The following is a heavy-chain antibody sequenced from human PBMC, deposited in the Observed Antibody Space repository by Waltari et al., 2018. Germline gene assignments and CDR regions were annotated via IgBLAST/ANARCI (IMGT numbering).Heavy chain of an antibody. D-gene: IGHD5-18*01. V-gene: IGHV3-23*01. CDR3: AKGIQLWSDGRDAFDI. CDR1: GFTFSSYA. J-gene: IGHJ3*02. CDR2: ISGSGGST. Sequence: EVQLLESGGGLVQPGGSLRLSCAASGFTFSSYAMSWVHQAPGKGLEWVSAISGSGGSTYYADSVKGRFTISRDNSKNTLYLQMNSLRAEDTAVYYCAKGIQLWSDGRDAFDIWGQGTMVTVSS.